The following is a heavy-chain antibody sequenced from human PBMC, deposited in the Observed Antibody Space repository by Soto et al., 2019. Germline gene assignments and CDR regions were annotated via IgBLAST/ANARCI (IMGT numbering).Heavy chain of an antibody. CDR1: GFTFSSYG. CDR2: IWYDGSNK. J-gene: IGHJ5*02. CDR3: ARSSWDCSGGSCYSDWFDP. Sequence: GGSLRLSCAASGFTFSSYGMHWVRQAPGKGLEWVAVIWYDGSNKYYADSVKGRFTISRDNSKNTLYLQMNSLRAEDTAVYYCARSSWDCSGGSCYSDWFDPWGQGTLVTVSS. V-gene: IGHV3-33*01. D-gene: IGHD2-15*01.